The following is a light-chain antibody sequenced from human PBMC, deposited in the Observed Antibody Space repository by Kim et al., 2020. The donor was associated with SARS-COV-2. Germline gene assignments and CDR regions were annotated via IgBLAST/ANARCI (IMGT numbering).Light chain of an antibody. V-gene: IGLV3-19*01. CDR2: GKN. Sequence: VALEQTVRITCQGDSLRSYYATWYQQKPGQAPILVIYGKNNRPSGIPDRFSGSSSGNTASLTITGTQAGDEADYYCNSRDSNDNGVFGGGTQLTVL. CDR1: SLRSYY. J-gene: IGLJ2*01. CDR3: NSRDSNDNGV.